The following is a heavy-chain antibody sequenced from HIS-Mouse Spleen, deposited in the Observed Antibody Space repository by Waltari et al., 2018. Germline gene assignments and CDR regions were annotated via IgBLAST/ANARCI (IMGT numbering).Heavy chain of an antibody. V-gene: IGHV1-18*01. CDR1: GYTFTSEG. Sequence: QVQLVQSGAEVKKPGASVKVACKASGYTFTSEGISWGRQAPGQGLEWMGWISAYNGNTNYAQKLQGRVTMTTDTSTSTAYMELRSLRSDDTAVYYCARDHSSSWYYYYYGMDVWGQGTTVTVSS. CDR3: ARDHSSSWYYYYYGMDV. CDR2: ISAYNGNT. D-gene: IGHD6-13*01. J-gene: IGHJ6*02.